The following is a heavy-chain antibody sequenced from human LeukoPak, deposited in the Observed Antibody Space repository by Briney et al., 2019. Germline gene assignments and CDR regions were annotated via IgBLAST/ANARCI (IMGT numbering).Heavy chain of an antibody. CDR2: IYSGGTT. J-gene: IGHJ4*02. Sequence: GGSLRLSCAASGFTVSSNYMSWVRQAPGEGLEWVSVIYSGGTTYYANSVKGRFTISRDNSKNTLYLQMNSLRDEDTAVYYCARDLEAANTYYFDYWGQGTMVTVSS. CDR1: GFTVSSNY. D-gene: IGHD6-13*01. V-gene: IGHV3-53*01. CDR3: ARDLEAANTYYFDY.